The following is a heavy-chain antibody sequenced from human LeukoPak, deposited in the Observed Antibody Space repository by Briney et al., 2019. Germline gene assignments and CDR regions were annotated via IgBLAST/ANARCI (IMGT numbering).Heavy chain of an antibody. CDR3: AKERGYGYNHIDY. D-gene: IGHD5-24*01. J-gene: IGHJ4*02. CDR2: ISGSGGST. CDR1: GFPFSSYA. Sequence: GGSLRLSCEASGFPFSSYAMNWVRQAPGKGLEWVSTISGSGGSTYYADSVKGRFTISRDKSKNTVYLQMNSLRAEDTAVYYCAKERGYGYNHIDYWDQGTLVTVSS. V-gene: IGHV3-23*01.